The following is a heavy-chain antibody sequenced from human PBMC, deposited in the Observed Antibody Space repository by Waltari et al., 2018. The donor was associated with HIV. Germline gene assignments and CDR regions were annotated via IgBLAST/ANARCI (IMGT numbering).Heavy chain of an antibody. CDR2: INSDGSST. V-gene: IGHV3-74*01. CDR1: GFTFSRYW. Sequence: EVQLVESGGGLVQPGVSLRLSCAASGFTFSRYWMPWVRQAPGKGLVWVSRINSDGSSTSYADSVKGRFTSSRDNAKNTLYLQMNSLRAEDTAVYYCARGGGLLGAFDIWGQGTMVTVSS. D-gene: IGHD2-15*01. J-gene: IGHJ3*02. CDR3: ARGGGLLGAFDI.